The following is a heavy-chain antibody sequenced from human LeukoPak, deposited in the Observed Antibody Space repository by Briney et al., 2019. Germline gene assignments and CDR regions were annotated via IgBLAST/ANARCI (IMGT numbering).Heavy chain of an antibody. V-gene: IGHV3-30-3*01. D-gene: IGHD3-3*01. CDR2: ISYDGSNK. CDR1: GFTFSSYA. Sequence: GGSLRLSCAASGFTFSSYAMHWVRQAPGKGLEWVAVISYDGSNKYYADPVKGRFTISRDNSKNTLYLQMNSLRTEDTALYYCAKDAVRGFWSGYTFDYWGQGTLVTVSS. CDR3: AKDAVRGFWSGYTFDY. J-gene: IGHJ4*02.